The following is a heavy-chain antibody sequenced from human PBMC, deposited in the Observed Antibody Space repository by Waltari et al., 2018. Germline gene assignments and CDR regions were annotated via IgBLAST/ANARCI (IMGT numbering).Heavy chain of an antibody. CDR2: ISGSGGTT. CDR3: GRGVCDYVWGSYGGNWFDP. Sequence: EVQLLESGGGLVQPGGSLRLSCAASGFTFSSYAMSWVRQAPGKGLEWVSTISGSGGTTYYADSVKGRFTISRDNSKNTLYLQMNSLRVEDTAVYYCGRGVCDYVWGSYGGNWFDPWGQGILVTVSS. V-gene: IGHV3-23*01. J-gene: IGHJ5*02. D-gene: IGHD3-16*01. CDR1: GFTFSSYA.